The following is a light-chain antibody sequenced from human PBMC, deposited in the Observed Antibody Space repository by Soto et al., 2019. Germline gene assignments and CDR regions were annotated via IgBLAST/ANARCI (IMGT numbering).Light chain of an antibody. CDR2: DAS. CDR3: QQYNNWPPWT. CDR1: QSVSSN. J-gene: IGKJ1*01. Sequence: EIVMTQSPCTLSVSPGERATLSCISSQSVSSNLAWYQQKPGQAPRLLISDASTRATGIPARFSGSGSGTEFTLTISSLQSEDFAVYYCQQYNNWPPWTFGQGTKVDIK. V-gene: IGKV3-15*01.